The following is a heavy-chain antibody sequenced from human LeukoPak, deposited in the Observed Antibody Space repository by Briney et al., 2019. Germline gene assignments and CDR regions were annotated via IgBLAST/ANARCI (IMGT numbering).Heavy chain of an antibody. Sequence: ETLSLTCAVYGGSFSGYYWSWIRQPPGKGLEWIGEINHSGSTNYNPSLKSRVTISVDTSKNQFSLKLSSVTAADTAVYYCARGLGYCSSTSCYRGYYYYGMDVWGQGTTVTVSS. J-gene: IGHJ6*02. V-gene: IGHV4-34*01. CDR2: INHSGST. CDR1: GGSFSGYY. CDR3: ARGLGYCSSTSCYRGYYYYGMDV. D-gene: IGHD2-2*02.